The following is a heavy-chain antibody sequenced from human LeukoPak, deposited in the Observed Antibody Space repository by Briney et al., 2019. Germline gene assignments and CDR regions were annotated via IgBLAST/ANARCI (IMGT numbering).Heavy chain of an antibody. CDR1: GYTFTGYY. CDR3: AREYDSSGYYYGPAEYFQH. J-gene: IGHJ1*01. CDR2: INPNSGGT. D-gene: IGHD3-22*01. V-gene: IGHV1-2*02. Sequence: ASVKVSCKASGYTFTGYYMHWVRQAPGQGLEWMGWINPNSGGTNYAQKFQGRVTMTRDTSTSTAYMELSRLRSDDTAVYYCAREYDSSGYYYGPAEYFQHWGQGTLVTVSS.